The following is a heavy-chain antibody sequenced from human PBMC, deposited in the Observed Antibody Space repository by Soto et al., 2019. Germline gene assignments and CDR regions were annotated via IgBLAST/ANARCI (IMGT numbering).Heavy chain of an antibody. CDR3: ARGDGAAAEIDF. Sequence: QVQLQESGPGLVKPSGTLPLTCAVSGGSISSSNWWTWVRQPPGKGLEWIGEIYHSGSTNYNPSLKSRVTMSVDKSKNQFSLRLSSVTAADTAVYYCARGDGAAAEIDFWGPGTLVTVSS. J-gene: IGHJ4*02. V-gene: IGHV4-4*02. CDR2: IYHSGST. D-gene: IGHD6-13*01. CDR1: GGSISSSNW.